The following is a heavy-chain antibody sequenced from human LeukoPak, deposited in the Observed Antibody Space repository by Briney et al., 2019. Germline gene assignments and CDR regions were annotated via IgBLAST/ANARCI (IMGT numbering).Heavy chain of an antibody. CDR3: ARGDFWSGAPTD. J-gene: IGHJ1*01. CDR2: IYYTGRA. Sequence: SETLSLTCTVSGGSISRDYWSWIRQPPGTGLEWIGYIYYTGRADYNPSLKSRVSMSVDTSKNQFSLRVNSMTAADKAVYYCARGDFWSGAPTDWGQGTLVTVSS. CDR1: GGSISRDY. V-gene: IGHV4-59*01. D-gene: IGHD3-3*01.